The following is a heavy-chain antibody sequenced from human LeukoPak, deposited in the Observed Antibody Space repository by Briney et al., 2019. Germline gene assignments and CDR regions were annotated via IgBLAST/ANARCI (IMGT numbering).Heavy chain of an antibody. CDR2: IYYSGST. V-gene: IGHV4-59*01. J-gene: IGHJ4*02. D-gene: IGHD3-10*01. Sequence: SETLSLTCTVSGGSIGSYYWSWIRQPPGKGLEWIGYIYYSGSTNYNPSLKSRVTISVDTSKNQFSLKLSSVTAADTAVYYCARERFGELLYFDYWGQGTLVTVSS. CDR3: ARERFGELLYFDY. CDR1: GGSIGSYY.